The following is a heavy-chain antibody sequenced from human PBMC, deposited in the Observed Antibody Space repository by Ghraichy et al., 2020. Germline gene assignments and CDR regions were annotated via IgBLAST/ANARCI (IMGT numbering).Heavy chain of an antibody. D-gene: IGHD4-17*01. J-gene: IGHJ3*02. CDR1: GFTFKSYA. Sequence: GGSLRLSCAVSGFTFKSYAMSWVRQAPGKGLEWVSGTSASGAKRYYADSVKGRFTISRDNSENTLSLQMDSLRVEDTALYYCAKDPNGDYVGAFDIWGLDIGHRLF. V-gene: IGHV3-23*01. CDR2: TSASGAKR. CDR3: AKDPNGDYVGAFDI.